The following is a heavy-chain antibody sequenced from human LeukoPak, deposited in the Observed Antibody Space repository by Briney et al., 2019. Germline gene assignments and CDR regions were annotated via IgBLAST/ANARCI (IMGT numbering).Heavy chain of an antibody. CDR1: GGSFSGYY. Sequence: SETLSLTCAVYGGSFSGYYWSWIRQPPGKGLEWIGEINHSGSTNYNPSLKSRVTISGDTSKNQFSLKLSSVTAADTAVYYCARVRKGYCSSTSCHYYYYYYMDVWGKGTTVTVSS. CDR3: ARVRKGYCSSTSCHYYYYYYMDV. D-gene: IGHD2-2*01. J-gene: IGHJ6*03. V-gene: IGHV4-34*01. CDR2: INHSGST.